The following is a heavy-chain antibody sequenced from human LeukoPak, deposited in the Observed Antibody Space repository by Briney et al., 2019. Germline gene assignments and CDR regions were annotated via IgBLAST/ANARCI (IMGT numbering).Heavy chain of an antibody. CDR2: IYYGGTT. D-gene: IGHD2-21*02. J-gene: IGHJ1*01. CDR3: ARGDQAYCGGDCYSSGFQH. Sequence: SETLSLTCTVSGGSISSNYWSWIRQPPGKGLEWIGYIYYGGTTNYNPSLKSRVTISVDTSKTQFSLKLSSVSAADTAVYYCARGDQAYCGGDCYSSGFQHWGQGTLVTVSS. V-gene: IGHV4-59*08. CDR1: GGSISSNY.